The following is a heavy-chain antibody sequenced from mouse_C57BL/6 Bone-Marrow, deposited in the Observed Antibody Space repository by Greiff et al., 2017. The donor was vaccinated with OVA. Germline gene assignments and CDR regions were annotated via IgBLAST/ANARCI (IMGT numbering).Heavy chain of an antibody. J-gene: IGHJ1*03. V-gene: IGHV1-55*01. CDR2: IYPGSGST. D-gene: IGHD1-1*01. Sequence: QVQLQQPGAELVKPGASVKMSCKASGYTFTSYWITWVKQRPGQGLEWIGDIYPGSGSTNYNEKFKSKATLTVDTSSSTAYMQLSSLTSEDSAVYYCARNLFITTVVATDWYFDVWGTGTTVTVSS. CDR3: ARNLFITTVVATDWYFDV. CDR1: GYTFTSYW.